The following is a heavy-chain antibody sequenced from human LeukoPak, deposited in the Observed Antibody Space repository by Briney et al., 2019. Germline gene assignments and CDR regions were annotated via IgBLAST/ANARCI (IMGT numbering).Heavy chain of an antibody. Sequence: SETLSLTCTVSGYSISGGYYWGWLRQPPGKGLEWIGSLYHSGSTYYNPSLKSRLIISVDTSKNQFSLKLNSVTATDTAVYYCARTHPDYYYYYMDVWGKGTTVTVSS. CDR3: ARTHPDYYYYYMDV. J-gene: IGHJ6*03. CDR2: LYHSGST. CDR1: GYSISGGYY. V-gene: IGHV4-38-2*02.